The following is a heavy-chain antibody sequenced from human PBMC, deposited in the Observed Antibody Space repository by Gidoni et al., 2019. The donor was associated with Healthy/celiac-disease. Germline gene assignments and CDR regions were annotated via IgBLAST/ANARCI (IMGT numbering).Heavy chain of an antibody. CDR1: GYTFTGYY. J-gene: IGHJ6*02. CDR3: AREPKSGYDYLYYYGMDV. D-gene: IGHD5-12*01. CDR2: INPNSGGT. Sequence: QVQLVQSGAAVKKPGASVKVSCKASGYTFTGYYMHWVRQAPGQGLEWMGRINPNSGGTNYAQKFQGRVTMTRDTSISTAYMELSRLRSDDTAVYYCAREPKSGYDYLYYYGMDVWGQGTTVTVSS. V-gene: IGHV1-2*06.